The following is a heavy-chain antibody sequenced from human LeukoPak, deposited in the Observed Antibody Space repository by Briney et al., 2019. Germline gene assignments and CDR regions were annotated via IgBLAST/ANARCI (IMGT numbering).Heavy chain of an antibody. CDR2: IIPILGIA. CDR1: GYTFTSYA. Sequence: SVKVSCKASGYTFTSYAISWVRQAPGQGLEWMGRIIPILGIANYAQKFQGRVTITADKSTSTAYMELSSLRSEDTAVYYCARGGSSMIELNWGQGTLVTVSS. J-gene: IGHJ4*02. V-gene: IGHV1-69*04. CDR3: ARGGSSMIELN. D-gene: IGHD3-22*01.